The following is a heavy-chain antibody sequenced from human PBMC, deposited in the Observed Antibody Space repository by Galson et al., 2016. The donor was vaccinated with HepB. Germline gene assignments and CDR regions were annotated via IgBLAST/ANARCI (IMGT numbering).Heavy chain of an antibody. CDR1: GFTVSSYY. CDR2: IFYGGTT. J-gene: IGHJ6*03. Sequence: SLRLSCAASGFTVSSYYMSWVRQAPGKGLEWVSVIFYGGTTYYADSVEGRFPISRDDPMNTLYLQMNSLTAEDTAVYFCARTSYRECTGPCCVNIRYYYYYMDVWGKGTTVTVSS. CDR3: ARTSYRECTGPCCVNIRYYYYYMDV. D-gene: IGHD2-8*02. V-gene: IGHV3-53*01.